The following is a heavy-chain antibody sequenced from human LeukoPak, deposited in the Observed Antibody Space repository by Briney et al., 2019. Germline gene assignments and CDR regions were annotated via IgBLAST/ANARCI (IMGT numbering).Heavy chain of an antibody. Sequence: GASVKVSCKASGYTFTGYYMHWVRQAPGQGLEWMGWINPNSGGTNYAQKFQGRVTMTRDTSISIAYMELSRLRSDDTAVYYCARGSSAPFYDSSGYEGLGAFDIWGQGTMVTVSS. CDR2: INPNSGGT. V-gene: IGHV1-2*02. J-gene: IGHJ3*02. CDR3: ARGSSAPFYDSSGYEGLGAFDI. D-gene: IGHD3-22*01. CDR1: GYTFTGYY.